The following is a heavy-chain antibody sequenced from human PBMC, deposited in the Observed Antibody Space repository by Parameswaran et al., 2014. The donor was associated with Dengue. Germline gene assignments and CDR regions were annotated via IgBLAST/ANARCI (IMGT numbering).Heavy chain of an antibody. Sequence: VRQMPGKGLEWVAVIWYDGSNKYYADSVKGRFTISGDNSKNTLYLQMNSLRAEDTAVYYCARGSGAMVFSYYYYMDVWGKGTTVTVSS. CDR2: IWYDGSNK. D-gene: IGHD5-18*01. CDR3: ARGSGAMVFSYYYYMDV. J-gene: IGHJ6*03. V-gene: IGHV3-33*01.